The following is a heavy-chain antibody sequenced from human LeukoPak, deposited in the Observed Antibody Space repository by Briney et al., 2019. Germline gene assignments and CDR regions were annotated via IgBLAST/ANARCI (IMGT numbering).Heavy chain of an antibody. D-gene: IGHD4-17*01. CDR1: GFTFSTYV. J-gene: IGHJ4*02. CDR2: ISSNGDNT. CDR3: VKDRFGDFSFDS. V-gene: IGHV3-64*04. Sequence: PGGSLRLSCSVSGFTFSTYVMHWVRQAPGKGLEYVSAISSNGDNTYYADSVKGRFTISRDNSKNTLYLQMNSLRAEDTAVYYCVKDRFGDFSFDSWGQGTLVTVSS.